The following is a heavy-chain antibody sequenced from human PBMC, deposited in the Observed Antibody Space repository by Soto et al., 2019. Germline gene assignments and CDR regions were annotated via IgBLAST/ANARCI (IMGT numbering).Heavy chain of an antibody. CDR2: ISPNSGGT. CDR3: AGDTLFRGVPIYHYYGLDV. V-gene: IGHV1-2*02. CDR1: GYTFTGYY. D-gene: IGHD3-10*01. Sequence: ASVKVSCKASGYTFTGYYIHWVRQAPGQGLEWMGWISPNSGGTNYAQKFQGRITMTRDTSITTAYMELSTLRSDDTAVYYCAGDTLFRGVPIYHYYGLDVWGQGTTVTVSS. J-gene: IGHJ6*02.